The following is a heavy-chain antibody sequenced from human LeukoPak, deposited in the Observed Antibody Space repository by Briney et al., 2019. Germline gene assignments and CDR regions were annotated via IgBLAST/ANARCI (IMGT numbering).Heavy chain of an antibody. CDR2: IIPIFVTT. V-gene: IGHV1-69*06. CDR1: GGTFSTYA. Sequence: ASVKVSCKASGGTFSTYAISWVRQAPGQGLEWMGGIIPIFVTTNYAQKFQGRVTITADKSTTTVYMELSSLRSEDTAVYYCARPRFPYYRLSGPDYYYMDVWGKGTTVTVSS. CDR3: ARPRFPYYRLSGPDYYYMDV. D-gene: IGHD2-21*01. J-gene: IGHJ6*03.